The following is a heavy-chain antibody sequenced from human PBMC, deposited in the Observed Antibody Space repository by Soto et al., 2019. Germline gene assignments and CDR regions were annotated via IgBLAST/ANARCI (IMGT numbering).Heavy chain of an antibody. CDR3: ASDDLLPFDWLDS. Sequence: GGSLRLSCAASGNSFSRYLMSWVRQSPGKGLEWVSNISNDGSDKHYGDSVNGRFTISRDNAKNSVYLQMNSLRPEDTAVYYCASDDLLPFDWLDSWGQGTLVTVSS. CDR2: ISNDGSDK. CDR1: GNSFSRYL. J-gene: IGHJ4*02. V-gene: IGHV3-7*01. D-gene: IGHD3-9*01.